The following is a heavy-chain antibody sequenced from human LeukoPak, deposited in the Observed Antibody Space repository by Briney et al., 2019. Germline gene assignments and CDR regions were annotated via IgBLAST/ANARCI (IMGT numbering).Heavy chain of an antibody. Sequence: PSETLSLTCTVSGGSISSGSYYWSWIRQPAGKGLEWIGRIYTSGSTNYNPSLKSRVTMSVDTSKNQFSLKLSSVTAADTAVYYCARGRYYFDYWGQGTLVTVSS. V-gene: IGHV4-61*02. CDR2: IYTSGST. J-gene: IGHJ4*02. CDR3: ARGRYYFDY. CDR1: GGSISSGSYY.